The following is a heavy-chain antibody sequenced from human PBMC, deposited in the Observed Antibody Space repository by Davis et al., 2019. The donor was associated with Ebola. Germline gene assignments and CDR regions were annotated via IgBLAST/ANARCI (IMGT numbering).Heavy chain of an antibody. V-gene: IGHV4-34*01. CDR2: INHSGST. D-gene: IGHD3-10*01. CDR3: ARGVGDYGSGSYYRFWNY. J-gene: IGHJ4*02. CDR1: GESFSGYY. Sequence: SETLSLTCAVYGESFSGYYWSWIRQSPGKGLEWIGEINHSGSTDYNPSLKSRVTISVDTSKNQVSLKLSSVTAADTAVYYCARGVGDYGSGSYYRFWNYWGRGTLVTVSS.